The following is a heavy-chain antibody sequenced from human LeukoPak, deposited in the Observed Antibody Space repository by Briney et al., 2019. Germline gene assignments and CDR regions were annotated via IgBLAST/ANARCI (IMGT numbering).Heavy chain of an antibody. CDR1: GGSISSSSYY. CDR2: IYYSGST. CDR3: ATGRSDPGDY. Sequence: SETLSLTCTVSGGSISSSSYYWGWIRQPPGKGLEWIGSIYYSGSTYYNPSLKSRVTISVDTSKNQFSLKLSSVTAADTAVYYCATGRSDPGDYWGQGTLVTVSS. J-gene: IGHJ4*02. D-gene: IGHD1-26*01. V-gene: IGHV4-39*07.